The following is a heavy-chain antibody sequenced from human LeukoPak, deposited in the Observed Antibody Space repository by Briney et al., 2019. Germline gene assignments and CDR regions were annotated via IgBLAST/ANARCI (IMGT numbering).Heavy chain of an antibody. CDR1: GYTFTSYG. J-gene: IGHJ4*02. CDR2: IIPIFGTA. D-gene: IGHD3-22*01. Sequence: SVKVSCKASGYTFTSYGISWVRQAPGQGLEWMGGIIPIFGTANYAQKFQGRVTITADKSMSTAYMELSSLRSEDTAVYYCARGTYYYDSSGYPLPYWGQGTLVTVSS. V-gene: IGHV1-69*06. CDR3: ARGTYYYDSSGYPLPY.